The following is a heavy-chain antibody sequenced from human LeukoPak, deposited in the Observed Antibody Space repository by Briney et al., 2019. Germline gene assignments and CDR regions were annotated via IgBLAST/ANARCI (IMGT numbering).Heavy chain of an antibody. V-gene: IGHV4-34*01. CDR1: GGSFSNYY. J-gene: IGHJ5*02. Sequence: SETLSLTCAVYGGSFSNYYWSWIRQPPGKGLEWIGEINHSGSPNYNPSLKSRVTISVDTSKNQFSLKLSSVTAADTAVYYCASLRGFDTWGQGTLVTVSS. CDR2: INHSGSP. CDR3: ASLRGFDT.